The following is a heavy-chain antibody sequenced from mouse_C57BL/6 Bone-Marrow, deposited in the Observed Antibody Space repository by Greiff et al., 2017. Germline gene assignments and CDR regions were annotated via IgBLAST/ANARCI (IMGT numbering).Heavy chain of an antibody. CDR3: ASLPFYYAHEAFAY. CDR2: IHPNSGST. J-gene: IGHJ3*01. CDR1: GYTFTSYW. D-gene: IGHD2-1*01. Sequence: QVQLQQPGAELVKPGASVKLSCKASGYTFTSYWMHWVKQRPGQGLEWIGMIHPNSGSTNYNEKFKSKATLTVDKSSSTAYMQLSSLTSEDSAVYYCASLPFYYAHEAFAYWGQGTLVTVSA. V-gene: IGHV1-64*01.